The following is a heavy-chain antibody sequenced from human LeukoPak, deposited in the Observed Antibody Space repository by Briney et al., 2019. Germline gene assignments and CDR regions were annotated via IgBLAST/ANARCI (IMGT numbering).Heavy chain of an antibody. CDR2: ISPGGEIP. V-gene: IGHV3-23*01. D-gene: IGHD3-10*01. Sequence: GGSLRLSCAASGFTFSSYEMNWVRQAPGKGLEWVSGISPGGEIPYYADSVKGRFTISRDNSKDTVSLQMHSLRAEDTATYYCAKDDGWLHYYHWGQGTLVTVSS. CDR3: AKDDGWLHYYH. J-gene: IGHJ4*02. CDR1: GFTFSSYE.